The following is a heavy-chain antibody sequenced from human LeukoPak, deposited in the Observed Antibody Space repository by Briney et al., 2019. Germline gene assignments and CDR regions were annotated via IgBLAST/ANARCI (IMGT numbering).Heavy chain of an antibody. J-gene: IGHJ4*02. V-gene: IGHV3-7*01. CDR3: ARGPPLYCDSTSCYTEFDY. Sequence: GGSLRLSCAASGFTFSTYAMNWVRQAPGKGLEWVANIKQDGSEKYYVDSVKGRFTISRDNGKNSLYLQMNSLRAEDTAVYYCARGPPLYCDSTSCYTEFDYWGPGSLVTVSS. CDR2: IKQDGSEK. D-gene: IGHD2-2*02. CDR1: GFTFSTYA.